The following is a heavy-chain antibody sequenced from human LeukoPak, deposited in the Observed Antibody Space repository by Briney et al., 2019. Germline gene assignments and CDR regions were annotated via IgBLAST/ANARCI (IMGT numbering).Heavy chain of an antibody. Sequence: PSETLSLTCTVSGGSISSYYWSWIRQPPGKGLEWIGYIYYSGSTNYNPSLKSRVTISVDTSKNQFSLKLSSVTAADTAVYYRARQAGQVTPYWYFDLWGRGTLVTVSS. CDR2: IYYSGST. CDR3: ARQAGQVTPYWYFDL. CDR1: GGSISSYY. J-gene: IGHJ2*01. V-gene: IGHV4-59*01. D-gene: IGHD2-21*02.